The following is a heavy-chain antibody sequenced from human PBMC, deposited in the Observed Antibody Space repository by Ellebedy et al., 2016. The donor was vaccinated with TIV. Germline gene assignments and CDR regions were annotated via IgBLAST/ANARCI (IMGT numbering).Heavy chain of an antibody. V-gene: IGHV3-23*01. D-gene: IGHD3-10*01. J-gene: IGHJ4*02. CDR2: ITDSGGGT. CDR3: AKEGGQWGYGETFDY. Sequence: PGGSLRLSCVASGFSFTTNAMSWVRQAPGKGLDWVSAITDSGGGTFYANSVRGRFTISRDNSKRTLYLQMNSLRVEDTAVYYCAKEGGQWGYGETFDYWGPGVLVTVSS. CDR1: GFSFTTNA.